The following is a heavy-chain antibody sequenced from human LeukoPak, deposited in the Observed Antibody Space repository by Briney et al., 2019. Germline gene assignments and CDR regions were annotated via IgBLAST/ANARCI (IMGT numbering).Heavy chain of an antibody. CDR2: IYYSGMT. Sequence: SETLSLTCTVSGGTISSYYWSWIRQPPGKGLDWIGYIYYSGMTNYNPSLKSRVTISLDTSKNQFSLKLSSVTAADTAVYYCASADYDDYYIDFWGQGTLVTVSS. CDR3: ASADYDDYYIDF. V-gene: IGHV4-59*01. D-gene: IGHD4-17*01. CDR1: GGTISSYY. J-gene: IGHJ4*02.